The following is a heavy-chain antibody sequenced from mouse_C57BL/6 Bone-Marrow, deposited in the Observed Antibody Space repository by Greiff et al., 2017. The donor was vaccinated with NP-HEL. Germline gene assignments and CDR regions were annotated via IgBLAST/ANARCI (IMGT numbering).Heavy chain of an antibody. CDR2: IYPRSGNT. V-gene: IGHV1-81*01. J-gene: IGHJ3*01. Sequence: VQLQESGAELARPGASVKLSCKASGYTFTSYGISWVKQRTGQGLEWIGEIYPRSGNTYYNEKFKGKATLTADKSSSTAYMKLRGLTSDDSAVCFCARDYYGNAYWGQGTLVTVSA. D-gene: IGHD1-1*01. CDR1: GYTFTSYG. CDR3: ARDYYGNAY.